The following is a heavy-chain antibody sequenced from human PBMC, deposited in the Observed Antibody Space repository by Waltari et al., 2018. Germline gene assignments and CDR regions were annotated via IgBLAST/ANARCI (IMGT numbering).Heavy chain of an antibody. D-gene: IGHD3-3*01. CDR3: ARVSERITIFGVLRWFDP. CDR2: SSTIFWTT. V-gene: IGHV1-69*01. J-gene: IGHJ5*02. Sequence: QVQLVQSGAEVKKPGSSVKVSCKASGGTFSSYAISWVRQAPGQGLEWMGVSSTIFWTTIYAQEVQGRVTITADESTSTAYMELRRLRSEDTAVYYCARVSERITIFGVLRWFDPWGQGTLVTVSS. CDR1: GGTFSSYA.